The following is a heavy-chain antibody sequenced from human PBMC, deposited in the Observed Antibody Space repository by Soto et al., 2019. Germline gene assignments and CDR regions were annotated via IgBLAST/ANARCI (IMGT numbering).Heavy chain of an antibody. V-gene: IGHV1-69*13. CDR1: GGTFSSYA. Sequence: SVKVSCKASGGTFSSYAISWVRQAPGQGLEWMGGIIPIFGTANYAQKLQGRVTITADESTSTAYMELSSLRSEDTAVYYCARQALSGETNWYFDLWGRGTLVTVSS. CDR3: ARQALSGETNWYFDL. D-gene: IGHD3-10*01. J-gene: IGHJ2*01. CDR2: IIPIFGTA.